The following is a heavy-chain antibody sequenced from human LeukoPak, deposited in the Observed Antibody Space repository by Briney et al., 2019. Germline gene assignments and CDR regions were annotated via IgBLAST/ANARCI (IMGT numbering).Heavy chain of an antibody. Sequence: SETLSLTCTVSGGSISGYYYNWIRRPPGKGLEWIGYIYYSGSTNYNPSLKSRVTISLDTSKNQFSLKLSSVTTADTAVYYCARSVVTLYWYFDLWGRGTLVTVSS. D-gene: IGHD4-23*01. CDR3: ARSVVTLYWYFDL. J-gene: IGHJ2*01. CDR2: IYYSGST. V-gene: IGHV4-59*01. CDR1: GGSISGYY.